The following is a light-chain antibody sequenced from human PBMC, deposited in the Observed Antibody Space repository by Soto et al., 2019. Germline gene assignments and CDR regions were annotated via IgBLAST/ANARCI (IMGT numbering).Light chain of an antibody. Sequence: QSALTQPPSASGSPGQSVTICCSGTSSDVGGYNYVSWYQQHPGKAPKLMIFEVNKRPSGVPDRFSGSKSGNTASLTVSGLQAEDEADYYCSSYAGSNNLVFGGGTQLTVL. CDR2: EVN. CDR3: SSYAGSNNLV. V-gene: IGLV2-8*01. CDR1: SSDVGGYNY. J-gene: IGLJ2*01.